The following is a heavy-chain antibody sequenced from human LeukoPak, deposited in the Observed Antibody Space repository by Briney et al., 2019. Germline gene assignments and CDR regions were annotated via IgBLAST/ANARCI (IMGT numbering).Heavy chain of an antibody. J-gene: IGHJ4*02. D-gene: IGHD3-16*01. Sequence: ASVKVSCKVAGYNLTELYMHWVRQAPGKGLEWMGGSDPEDGETIYAQKFQGRVTMTEDTSTDTAYMELSSLRSEDTAVYYCATDQVRAGGSSVYFDYWGQGTLVTVSS. CDR3: ATDQVRAGGSSVYFDY. CDR2: SDPEDGET. V-gene: IGHV1-24*01. CDR1: GYNLTELY.